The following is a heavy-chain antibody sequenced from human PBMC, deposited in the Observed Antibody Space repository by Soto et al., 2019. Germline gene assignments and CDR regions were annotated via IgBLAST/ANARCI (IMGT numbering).Heavy chain of an antibody. CDR1: GFSLSTSGMC. D-gene: IGHD6-19*01. CDR3: ARTPGIAVAGADY. Sequence: YGPTLLNRPQTLTLPCTFSGFSLSTSGMCVSWMRQPPGKALEWLALIDWDDDKYYSTSLKTRLTISKDTSKNQVVLTMTNMDPVDTATYYCARTPGIAVAGADYWGQGTLVTVSS. CDR2: IDWDDDK. V-gene: IGHV2-70*01. J-gene: IGHJ4*02.